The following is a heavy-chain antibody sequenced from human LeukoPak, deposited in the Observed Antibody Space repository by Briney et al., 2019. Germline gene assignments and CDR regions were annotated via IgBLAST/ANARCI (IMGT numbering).Heavy chain of an antibody. CDR1: GYTFTNYG. J-gene: IGHJ4*02. Sequence: GASVKVSCKASGYTFTNYGISWVRQAPGQGLEWMGGIMSMFGTAKYAQKFQGRVTITADESTSTAYMELSSLRSEDTAVYYCARGREIPAIGLDYWGQGTLVTVSS. CDR3: ARGREIPAIGLDY. V-gene: IGHV1-69*13. CDR2: IMSMFGTA. D-gene: IGHD5-18*01.